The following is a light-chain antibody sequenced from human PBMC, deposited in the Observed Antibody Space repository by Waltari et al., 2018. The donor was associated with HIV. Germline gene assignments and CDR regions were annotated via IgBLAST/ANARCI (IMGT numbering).Light chain of an antibody. CDR1: NVGSNS. V-gene: IGLV3-21*02. J-gene: IGLJ1*01. Sequence: SYVLTQPPSESVAPGQTARVPCGGQNVGSNSVHWYQQKADQPPTLVLYDDTDRPSGIPERFSGSNSGNTATLTISRVEVGDEADYYWHVWDSAGDGHVFGSGTKVTV. CDR2: DDT. CDR3: HVWDSAGDGHV.